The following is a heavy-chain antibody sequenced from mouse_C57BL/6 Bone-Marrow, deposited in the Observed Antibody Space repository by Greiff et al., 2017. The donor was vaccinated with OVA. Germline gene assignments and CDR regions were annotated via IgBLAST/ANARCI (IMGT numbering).Heavy chain of an antibody. Sequence: QVQLQQPGAELVKPGASVKMSCKASGYTFTSYWITWVKQRPGQGLEWIGDIYPGSGSTNYHEKFKSKATLTVDTASSTAYMQLSSLTSEDSAVYYCARCPLYYDYDYWYFDVWGTGTTVTVSS. V-gene: IGHV1-55*01. J-gene: IGHJ1*03. D-gene: IGHD2-4*01. CDR1: GYTFTSYW. CDR2: IYPGSGST. CDR3: ARCPLYYDYDYWYFDV.